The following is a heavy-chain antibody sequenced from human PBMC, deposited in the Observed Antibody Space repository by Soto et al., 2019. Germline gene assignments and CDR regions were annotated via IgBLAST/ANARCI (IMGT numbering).Heavy chain of an antibody. Sequence: EVQLVESGGGLIQPGGSLRLSCAASGFSFSTSWMHWVRQAPGKGLVWVSCINGDGTNTDYADSVKGRFSISRDNAKNTIYLQMNSLRAEDTAVYYCVRDHYSSLDVWGKGTTVTVSS. J-gene: IGHJ6*04. CDR1: GFSFSTSW. CDR3: VRDHYSSLDV. CDR2: INGDGTNT. V-gene: IGHV3-74*01. D-gene: IGHD2-21*01.